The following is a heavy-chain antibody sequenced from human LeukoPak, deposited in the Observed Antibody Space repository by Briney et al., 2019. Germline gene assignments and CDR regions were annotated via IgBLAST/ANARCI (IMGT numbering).Heavy chain of an antibody. J-gene: IGHJ4*02. CDR1: GGSISSYY. CDR2: IHYSGST. CDR3: AREPGHFDY. Sequence: SETLSLTCTVSGGSISSYYWSWIRQPPGKGLEWIGYIHYSGSTNYNPSLKSRVTISVDTSNNQFSLKLSSVTAADTAVYYCAREPGHFDYWGQGTLVTVSS. D-gene: IGHD2-2*01. V-gene: IGHV4-59*12.